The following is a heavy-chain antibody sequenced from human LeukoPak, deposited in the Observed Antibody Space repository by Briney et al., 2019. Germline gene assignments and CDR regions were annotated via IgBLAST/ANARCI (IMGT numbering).Heavy chain of an antibody. CDR3: ARGREWSYDSSGYSISA. J-gene: IGHJ5*02. Sequence: GGSLRLSCAASGFTFYSDWMHWVRQAPGKGLVWVSRINNVGSRTTYADSVKGRFTISRDNVKNRLYLEMNSLRVEDTAVYYCARGREWSYDSSGYSISAWGQGTLVTVSS. CDR1: GFTFYSDW. D-gene: IGHD3-22*01. V-gene: IGHV3-74*03. CDR2: INNVGSRT.